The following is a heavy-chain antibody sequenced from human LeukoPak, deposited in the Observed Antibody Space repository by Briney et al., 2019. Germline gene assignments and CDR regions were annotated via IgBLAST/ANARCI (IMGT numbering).Heavy chain of an antibody. J-gene: IGHJ6*02. Sequence: PSETLSLTCSVSGGSISSDYWSWIRQPPGKGLEWIGYMYYTGSTNYNPSFKSRVTISQATSKTQFSLKLSSVTPADTAVYYCARVSVVYGMDVWGQGTTVTVSS. V-gene: IGHV4-59*01. CDR3: ARVSVVYGMDV. CDR2: MYYTGST. CDR1: GGSISSDY.